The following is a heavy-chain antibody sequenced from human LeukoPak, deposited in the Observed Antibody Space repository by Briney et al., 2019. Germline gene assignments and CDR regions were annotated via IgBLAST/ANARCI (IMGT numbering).Heavy chain of an antibody. J-gene: IGHJ6*03. CDR2: IYTGGST. Sequence: SETLSLTCTVSGGSISSYYWSWIRQPAGKGLEWMGRIYTGGSTNYNPSLKSRVTMSVDTSKNQFSLKMSSVTAADPAVYYCARVQYSSSLSGGGSYYYMDVWGKGTTVTASS. CDR1: GGSISSYY. D-gene: IGHD6-6*01. V-gene: IGHV4-4*07. CDR3: ARVQYSSSLSGGGSYYYMDV.